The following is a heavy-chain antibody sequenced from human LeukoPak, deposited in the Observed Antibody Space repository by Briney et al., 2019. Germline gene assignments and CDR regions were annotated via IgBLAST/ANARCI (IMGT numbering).Heavy chain of an antibody. Sequence: SETLSLTCAVSGGSISSGGYSWSWIRQPPGKGLEWIGYIYHSGSTYYNPSLKSRVTISVDRSKNQFSLKLSSVTAADTAVYYCARERDSSVDYWGQGTLVTVSS. V-gene: IGHV4-30-2*01. CDR3: ARERDSSVDY. D-gene: IGHD2-21*02. CDR1: GGSISSGGYS. CDR2: IYHSGST. J-gene: IGHJ4*02.